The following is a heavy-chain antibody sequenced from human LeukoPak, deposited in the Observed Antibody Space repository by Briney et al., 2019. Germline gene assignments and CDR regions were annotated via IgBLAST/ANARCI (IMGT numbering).Heavy chain of an antibody. V-gene: IGHV4-59*01. Sequence: SETLSLTCTVSGGSIGTYFWSWIRQSPGTGLEWIGYVFYNGNTNYNPSLTSRVTMSVDTSKNQFSLKMRSVSAADTAVYYCARSNYYDDFDYWGQGTLVTVSS. CDR1: GGSIGTYF. J-gene: IGHJ4*02. CDR2: VFYNGNT. D-gene: IGHD3-22*01. CDR3: ARSNYYDDFDY.